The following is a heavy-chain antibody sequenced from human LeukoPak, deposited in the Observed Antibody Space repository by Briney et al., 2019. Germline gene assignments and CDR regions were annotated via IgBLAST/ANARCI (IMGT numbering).Heavy chain of an antibody. CDR3: ARDLQAGDSSGYYLDAFDI. V-gene: IGHV3-66*01. D-gene: IGHD3-22*01. CDR1: GFTVSSNY. J-gene: IGHJ3*02. Sequence: PGGSLRLSCAASGFTVSSNYMSWVRQAPGKGLEWVSGIYSGGSRYYADSVKGRFTISRDNSKNTLYLQMNSLRAEDTAVYYCARDLQAGDSSGYYLDAFDIWGQGTMVTVSS. CDR2: IYSGGSR.